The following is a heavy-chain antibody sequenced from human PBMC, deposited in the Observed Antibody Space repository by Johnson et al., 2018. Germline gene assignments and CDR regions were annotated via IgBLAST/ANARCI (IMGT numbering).Heavy chain of an antibody. V-gene: IGHV3-30*18. CDR1: GFTFSSYG. CDR3: AKDWCGGSCYSFDTFDI. CDR2: ISYDGSNK. J-gene: IGHJ3*02. Sequence: VQLVEAGGGVVEPGRSLRLSCAASGFTFSSYGMHWVRQAPGKGLAWLAVISYDGSNKYYADSVKGGFTTSRDNSKNTLYLKMNCLGGADTAVYHCAKDWCGGSCYSFDTFDIWGQGTMVTVSS. D-gene: IGHD2-15*01.